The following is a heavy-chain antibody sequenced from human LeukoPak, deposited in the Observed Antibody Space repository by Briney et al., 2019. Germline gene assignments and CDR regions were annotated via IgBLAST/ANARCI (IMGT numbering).Heavy chain of an antibody. Sequence: EWVAVISYDGSNKYYADSVKGRFTISRDNSKNTLYLQMNSLRSEDTAVYYCAREGIRFLGNWGQGTLVTVSS. J-gene: IGHJ4*02. D-gene: IGHD3-3*01. CDR3: AREGIRFLGN. CDR2: ISYDGSNK. V-gene: IGHV3-30*01.